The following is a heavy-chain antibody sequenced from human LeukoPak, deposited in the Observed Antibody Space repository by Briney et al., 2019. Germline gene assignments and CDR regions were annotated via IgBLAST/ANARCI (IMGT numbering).Heavy chain of an antibody. V-gene: IGHV3-15*01. CDR3: TTTPYYDYIWGSYSDY. CDR2: IKSKPDGGTT. J-gene: IGHJ4*02. Sequence: PGGSLRLSCAASGFTFSNAWMSWVRQAPGKGLEWVGRIKSKPDGGTTDYAAPVKGRFTISRDDSKNTLYPQMNSLKTEDTAVYYCTTTPYYDYIWGSYSDYWGQGTLVTVSS. CDR1: GFTFSNAW. D-gene: IGHD3-16*01.